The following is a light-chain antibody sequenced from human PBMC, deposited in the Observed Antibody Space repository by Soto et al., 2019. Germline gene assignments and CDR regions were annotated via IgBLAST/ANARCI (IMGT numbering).Light chain of an antibody. CDR1: SSDIGASNY. V-gene: IGLV2-14*03. CDR2: DVN. Sequence: QSALTQPASVSGSPGQSITISCTGTSSDIGASNYVSWYQQHPGQAPKLMISDVNNRPSGISDRFSGSKSGNTASLTISGLQAENEADYHCYSWNRNSKTHIVFGTGTKLPAL. J-gene: IGLJ1*01. CDR3: YSWNRNSKTHIV.